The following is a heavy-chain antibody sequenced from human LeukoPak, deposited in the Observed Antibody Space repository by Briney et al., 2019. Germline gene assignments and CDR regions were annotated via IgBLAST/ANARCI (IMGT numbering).Heavy chain of an antibody. CDR2: ISTDASST. CDR1: GFTFSSYG. CDR3: TGHHQAYSRTY. Sequence: GRSLRLSCAASGFTFSSYGMHWVRQAPGKGLVWVSRISTDASSTTYADSVKGRFTISRDNAKGTLYLQMSSLRAEDTAVYYCTGHHQAYSRTYWGQGTLVTVSS. V-gene: IGHV3-74*01. D-gene: IGHD4-11*01. J-gene: IGHJ4*02.